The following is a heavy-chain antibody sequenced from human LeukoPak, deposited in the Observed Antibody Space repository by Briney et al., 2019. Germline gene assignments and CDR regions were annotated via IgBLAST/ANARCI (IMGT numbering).Heavy chain of an antibody. V-gene: IGHV5-51*01. J-gene: IGHJ2*01. CDR2: IYPGDSDT. CDR3: AGADYGDYVKLRYFDL. D-gene: IGHD4-17*01. CDR1: GYSFTNYW. Sequence: GESLKISCRGSGYSFTNYWIGWVRQMPGKGLEWMGIIYPGDSDTRYSPSFQGQVTISADKSISAAYLQWSSLTASDTAMYYCAGADYGDYVKLRYFDLWGRGTLVTVSS.